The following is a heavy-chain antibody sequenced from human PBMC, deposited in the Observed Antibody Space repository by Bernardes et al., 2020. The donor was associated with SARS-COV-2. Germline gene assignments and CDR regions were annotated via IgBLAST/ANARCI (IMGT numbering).Heavy chain of an antibody. Sequence: ASVKVSCKDSGHTFTSHYMNWVRQAPGQGVEWMGIINPSGDSTRYAQKFQGRVTLTRDTSTNIVYMDLNILRSEDTAVYYCARGRQQERYYGMDVWGQGTTVIV. V-gene: IGHV1-46*01. CDR3: ARGRQQERYYGMDV. J-gene: IGHJ6*02. CDR1: GHTFTSHY. D-gene: IGHD1-1*01. CDR2: INPSGDST.